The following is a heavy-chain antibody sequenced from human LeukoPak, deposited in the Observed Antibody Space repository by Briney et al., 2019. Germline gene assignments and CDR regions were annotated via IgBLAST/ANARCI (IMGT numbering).Heavy chain of an antibody. Sequence: ASVKVSCKASGYTFTSYGISWVRQAPGQGLEWMGWISAYNGNTNYAQKLQGRVTMTTDPSTSTAYMELRSLRSDDTAVYYCARDPSMVAIYFYLDYWSQGTLVTVSS. J-gene: IGHJ4*02. CDR2: ISAYNGNT. CDR1: GYTFTSYG. D-gene: IGHD5-12*01. V-gene: IGHV1-18*01. CDR3: ARDPSMVAIYFYLDY.